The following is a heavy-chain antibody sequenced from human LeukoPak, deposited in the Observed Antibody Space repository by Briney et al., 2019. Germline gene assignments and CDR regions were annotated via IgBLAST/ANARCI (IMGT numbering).Heavy chain of an antibody. CDR3: AREVREYQLLKYYYYYYMDV. V-gene: IGHV3-7*01. J-gene: IGHJ6*03. D-gene: IGHD2-2*01. CDR1: GFTFSTYW. Sequence: AGGSLRLSCAASGFTFSTYWMSWVRQAPGKGLEWVANIRQDGSKIYYVDSVKGRFTISRDNAKNSLYLQMNNLRAEDTAAYYCAREVREYQLLKYYYYYYMDVWGKGTTVTVSS. CDR2: IRQDGSKI.